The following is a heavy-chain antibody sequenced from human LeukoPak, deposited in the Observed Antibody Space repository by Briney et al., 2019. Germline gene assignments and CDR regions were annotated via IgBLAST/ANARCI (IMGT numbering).Heavy chain of an antibody. CDR2: INHSGST. CDR3: ARVRDYVWGSYRSSSGFDY. V-gene: IGHV4-34*01. Sequence: SETLPLTCAVYGGSFSGYYWSWIRQPPGKGLEWIGEINHSGSTNYNPSLKSRVTISVDTSKNQFSLKLSSVTAADTAVYYCARVRDYVWGSYRSSSGFDYWGQGTLVTVSS. CDR1: GGSFSGYY. D-gene: IGHD3-16*02. J-gene: IGHJ4*02.